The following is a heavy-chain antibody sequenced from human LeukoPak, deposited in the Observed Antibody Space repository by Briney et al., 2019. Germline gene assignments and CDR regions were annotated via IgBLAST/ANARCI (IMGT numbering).Heavy chain of an antibody. CDR3: ARRVATARDAFDI. Sequence: PGGSLRLSCAASGFTFSSYSMSWVRQAPGKGLEWVSSISSFSNYIYYADSVKGRFTISRDNAENSLFLHMNSLRAEDTAVYYCARRVATARDAFDIWGQGTMVTVSS. CDR2: ISSFSNYI. V-gene: IGHV3-21*01. D-gene: IGHD5-12*01. CDR1: GFTFSSYS. J-gene: IGHJ3*02.